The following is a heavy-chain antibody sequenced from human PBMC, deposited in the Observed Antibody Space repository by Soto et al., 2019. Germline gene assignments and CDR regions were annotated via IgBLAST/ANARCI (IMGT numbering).Heavy chain of an antibody. Sequence: EVQLLESGGGLVQPGGSLRLSCAASGFTFSSYAMSWVRQAPGKGLEWVSAISGSGGSTYYADSVKGRFTISRDNSKSTLYLKMNSLRAADTAVYYCAQKSPAGLFPERDYCGQGTLVTVSS. CDR3: AQKSPAGLFPERDY. J-gene: IGHJ4*02. D-gene: IGHD1-1*01. V-gene: IGHV3-23*01. CDR2: ISGSGGST. CDR1: GFTFSSYA.